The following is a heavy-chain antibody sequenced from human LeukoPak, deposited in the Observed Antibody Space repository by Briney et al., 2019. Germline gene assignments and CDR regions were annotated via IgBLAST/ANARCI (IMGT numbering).Heavy chain of an antibody. CDR3: AKVLPFQQPPADY. Sequence: PGGSLRLSCVASGFTFNNYAMTWVRQAPGKGLECVSVISGSGGTTYYADSVKGRFTISRDNSKNTLYVQMNSLRAEDTAVYYCAKVLPFQQPPADYWGQGTLVTVSS. CDR2: ISGSGGTT. CDR1: GFTFNNYA. J-gene: IGHJ4*02. D-gene: IGHD6-13*01. V-gene: IGHV3-23*01.